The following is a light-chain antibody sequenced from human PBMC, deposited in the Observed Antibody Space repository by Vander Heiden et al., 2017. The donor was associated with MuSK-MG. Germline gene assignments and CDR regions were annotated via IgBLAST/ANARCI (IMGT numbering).Light chain of an antibody. CDR1: QSVSSY. CDR2: DAS. Sequence: EIVLTQSPATLSLSPGERATLSCRASQSVSSYLAWYQQKPGQAPRRLIYDASNRATGIPARFSGSGSGTDFALTIRSLEPEDFAVYYCQQRSTWPAWTFGQWTKVEIK. CDR3: QQRSTWPAWT. V-gene: IGKV3-11*01. J-gene: IGKJ1*01.